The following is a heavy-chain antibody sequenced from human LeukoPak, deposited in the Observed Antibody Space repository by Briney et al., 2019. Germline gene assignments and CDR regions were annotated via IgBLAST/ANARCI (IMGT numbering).Heavy chain of an antibody. D-gene: IGHD2/OR15-2a*01. Sequence: YPGGSLRLSCAASGFTFSSYDMNWVRQAPGKGLEWVSAISDSGGRTYYADSVKGRFTISRDKNTLYLQMNSLRADDTAVYYCARDEPSPDSTDLDYWGQGTLVTVSS. CDR1: GFTFSSYD. CDR3: ARDEPSPDSTDLDY. V-gene: IGHV3-23*01. J-gene: IGHJ4*02. CDR2: ISDSGGRT.